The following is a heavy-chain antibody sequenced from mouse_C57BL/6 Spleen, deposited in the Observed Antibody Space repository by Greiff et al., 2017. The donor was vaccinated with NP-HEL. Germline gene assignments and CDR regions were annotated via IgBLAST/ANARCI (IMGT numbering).Heavy chain of an antibody. CDR1: GYTFTTYP. CDR2: FHPYNDDT. V-gene: IGHV1-47*01. D-gene: IGHD1-1*01. J-gene: IGHJ1*03. CDR3: AISSSYWYFDV. Sequence: QVQLQQSGAELVKPGASVKMSCKASGYTFTTYPIEWMKQNHGQSLEWIGNFHPYNDDTKYNEKFKGKATLTVEKSSSTAYLELSRLTSDDSAVYYCAISSSYWYFDVWGTGTTVTVSS.